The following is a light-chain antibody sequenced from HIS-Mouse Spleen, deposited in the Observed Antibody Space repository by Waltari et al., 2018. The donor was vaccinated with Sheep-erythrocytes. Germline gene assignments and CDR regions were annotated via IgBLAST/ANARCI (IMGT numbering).Light chain of an antibody. CDR3: YSTDSSGNGV. Sequence: SYELTQPPSVSVSPGQTARITCPGDALPKKYAYWYQPKSGQAPVLVIYEDSKLPSGIPERFSGSSSGTMATLTISGAQVEDEADYYCYSTDSSGNGVFGGGTKLTVL. CDR1: ALPKKY. J-gene: IGLJ2*01. CDR2: EDS. V-gene: IGLV3-10*01.